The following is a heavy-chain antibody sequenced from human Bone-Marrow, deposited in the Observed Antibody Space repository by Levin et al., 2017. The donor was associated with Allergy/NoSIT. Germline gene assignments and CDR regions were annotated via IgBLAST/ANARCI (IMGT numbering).Heavy chain of an antibody. J-gene: IGHJ4*02. CDR2: ISNTGKNK. V-gene: IGHV3-30*04. D-gene: IGHD1-26*01. Sequence: SCEDSGFIFSDYGVHWVRQAPGKGLEWVSVISNTGKNKYYADSVRGRFTVSRDHSKNMVFLEMISVRPEDTALYYCARDSSGSYYGDFDFWGQGILVTVSS. CDR1: GFIFSDYG. CDR3: ARDSSGSYYGDFDF.